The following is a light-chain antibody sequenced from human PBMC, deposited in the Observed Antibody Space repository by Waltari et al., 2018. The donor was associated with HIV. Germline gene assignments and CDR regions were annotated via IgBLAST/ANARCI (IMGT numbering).Light chain of an antibody. CDR1: SRDIGIYNY. Sequence: QSALTQPRPVSGSPGHSVTISCTGTSRDIGIYNYVSWYQQHPGKAPKLLISDVTRRPSGVPDRFSGSKSGNTASLTISGLQADDEADYCCCSYAGNFIYVFGTGTKVTVL. CDR3: CSYAGNFIYV. CDR2: DVT. J-gene: IGLJ1*01. V-gene: IGLV2-11*01.